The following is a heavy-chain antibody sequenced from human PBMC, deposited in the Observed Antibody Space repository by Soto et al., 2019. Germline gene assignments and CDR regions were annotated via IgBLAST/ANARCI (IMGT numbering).Heavy chain of an antibody. CDR2: ISWNSGII. V-gene: IGHV3-9*01. Sequence: EVQLVESGGGLVQPGRSLRLSCAASRFTFDDYAMHWVRQAPGKGLEWVSAISWNSGIIGYAHSVKGRFTISRDNAKNSLYLQMNSLRAEDTALYYCAKDSGVAYCTGGSCPLDYWGQGTLVTVSS. CDR3: AKDSGVAYCTGGSCPLDY. J-gene: IGHJ4*02. D-gene: IGHD2-15*01. CDR1: RFTFDDYA.